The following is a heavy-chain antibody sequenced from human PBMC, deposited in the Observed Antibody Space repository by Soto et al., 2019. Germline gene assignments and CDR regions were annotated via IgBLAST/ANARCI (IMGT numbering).Heavy chain of an antibody. Sequence: QVHVVQSGXEVKKPGDSVKVSCKTSGYIFSDYGINWVRQATGXXXXRMRESSTYSGNANLEQKLQGRVTRTTDTSTNTANIELSSQKSDDTAVYYSAKKTSGTTSGESDYWGQGTPVTVSS. D-gene: IGHD3-10*01. V-gene: IGHV1-18*04. CDR3: AKKTSGTTSGESDY. CDR1: GYIFSDYG. J-gene: IGHJ4*02. CDR2: SSTYSGNA.